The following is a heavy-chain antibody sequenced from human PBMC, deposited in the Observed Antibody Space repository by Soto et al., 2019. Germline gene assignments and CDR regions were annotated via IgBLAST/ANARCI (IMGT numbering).Heavy chain of an antibody. D-gene: IGHD5-18*01. J-gene: IGHJ3*01. Sequence: QVQLVQSGAELKKPGASVNISCTASGFTFSDNLINWVRQGPGQGLEWMGWLNPDTGNTRYSETFQGRVTISRHPSASIAYLELSCLENEDTALYFCARDIQSVGPRANDAFDVWGQGTMITVSS. CDR3: ARDIQSVGPRANDAFDV. CDR2: LNPDTGNT. CDR1: GFTFSDNL. V-gene: IGHV1-3*01.